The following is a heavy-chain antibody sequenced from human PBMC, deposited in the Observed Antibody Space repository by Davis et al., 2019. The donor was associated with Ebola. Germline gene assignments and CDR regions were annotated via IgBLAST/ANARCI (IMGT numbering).Heavy chain of an antibody. CDR3: AKGTTLARYSF. CDR2: ISSSSSYI. Sequence: GESLKISCAASGFTFSSYSMNWVRQAPGKGLEWVSSISSSSSYIYYADSVKGRFTISRDNAKNSLYLQMNSLRADDRAVYYCAKGTTLARYSFWGQGTLVTVSS. D-gene: IGHD2-21*01. CDR1: GFTFSSYS. V-gene: IGHV3-21*04. J-gene: IGHJ1*01.